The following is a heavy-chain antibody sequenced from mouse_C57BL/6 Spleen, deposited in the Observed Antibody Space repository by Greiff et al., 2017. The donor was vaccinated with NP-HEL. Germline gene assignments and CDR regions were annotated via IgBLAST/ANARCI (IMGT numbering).Heavy chain of an antibody. CDR1: GYTFTSYW. V-gene: IGHV1-55*01. Sequence: QVHVKQPGAELVKPGASVKMSCKASGYTFTSYWITWVKQRPGQGLEWIGDIYPGSGSTNYNEKFKSKATLTVDTSSSTAYMQLSSLTSEDSAVYYCARLGSSYEDYFDYWGQGTTLTVSS. CDR3: ARLGSSYEDYFDY. CDR2: IYPGSGST. D-gene: IGHD1-1*01. J-gene: IGHJ2*01.